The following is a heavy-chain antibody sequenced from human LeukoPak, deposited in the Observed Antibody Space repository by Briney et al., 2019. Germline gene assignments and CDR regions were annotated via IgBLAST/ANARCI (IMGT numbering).Heavy chain of an antibody. J-gene: IGHJ4*02. CDR1: GYTFTNYW. D-gene: IGHD2/OR15-2a*01. Sequence: GESLKISCKGSGYTFTNYWIGWVRQMPGKGLEWMGIINSGGSDSSYSPSFQGRVTISADKSISTAYLQWSSLKASDTAMYYCARGLIRSFDYWGQGTLVTVSS. CDR2: INSGGSDS. V-gene: IGHV5-51*01. CDR3: ARGLIRSFDY.